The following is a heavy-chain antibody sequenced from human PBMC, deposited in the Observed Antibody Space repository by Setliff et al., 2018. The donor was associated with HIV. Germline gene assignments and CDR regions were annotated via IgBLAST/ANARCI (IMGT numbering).Heavy chain of an antibody. D-gene: IGHD1-7*01. J-gene: IGHJ6*04. CDR3: AKDRTGTGTTLHV. V-gene: IGHV1-2*06. CDR2: INPKSGGT. Sequence: ASVKVSCKASGYTFTDYYIHWVRQAPGQGLEWMGRINPKSGGTNYVQKFQGRVTMTRDTSINTAYLELSRLRSDDTAVCYCAKDRTGTGTTLHVWGKGTTVTVSS. CDR1: GYTFTDYY.